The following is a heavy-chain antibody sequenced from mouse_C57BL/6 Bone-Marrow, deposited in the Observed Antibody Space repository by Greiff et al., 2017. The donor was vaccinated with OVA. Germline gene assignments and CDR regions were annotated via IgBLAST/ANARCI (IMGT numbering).Heavy chain of an antibody. J-gene: IGHJ1*03. Sequence: VQLQQSGPELVKPGASVKIPCKASGYTFTDYNMDWVKQSHGKSLEWIGDINPNNGGTIYNQKFKGKATLTVDKSSSTAYMELRSLTSEDPAVYYCARRLRWYFDVWGTGTTVTVSS. CDR3: ARRLRWYFDV. CDR2: INPNNGGT. D-gene: IGHD1-2*01. V-gene: IGHV1-18*01. CDR1: GYTFTDYN.